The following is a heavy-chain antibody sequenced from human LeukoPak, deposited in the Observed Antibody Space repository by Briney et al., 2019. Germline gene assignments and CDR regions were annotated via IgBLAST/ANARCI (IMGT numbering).Heavy chain of an antibody. V-gene: IGHV4-59*01. CDR2: IYYSGST. D-gene: IGHD6-19*01. CDR3: AGRIAVASTVSYGMDV. J-gene: IGHJ6*02. Sequence: SETLSLTCTVSGGSISSYYWSWIRQPPGKGLEWIGYIYYSGSTNYNPSLKSRVTISVDTSKNQFSLKLSSVTAADTAVYHCAGRIAVASTVSYGMDVWGQGTTVTVSS. CDR1: GGSISSYY.